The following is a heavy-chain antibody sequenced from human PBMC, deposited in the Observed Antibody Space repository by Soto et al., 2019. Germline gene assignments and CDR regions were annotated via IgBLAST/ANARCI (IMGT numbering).Heavy chain of an antibody. CDR3: TRSSGSYKYFDL. CDR2: TRNRANSDTT. D-gene: IGHD1-26*01. CDR1: GFTFSDHY. Sequence: EVQLVESGGGLVQPGGSLRLSCAASGFTFSDHYMDWVLQAPGKGLEWVARTRNRANSDTTEYAASVKGRFSISRDNSKNSLYLQMNSLKTEDTAVYYCTRSSGSYKYFDLWGRGTLVTVSS. J-gene: IGHJ2*01. V-gene: IGHV3-72*01.